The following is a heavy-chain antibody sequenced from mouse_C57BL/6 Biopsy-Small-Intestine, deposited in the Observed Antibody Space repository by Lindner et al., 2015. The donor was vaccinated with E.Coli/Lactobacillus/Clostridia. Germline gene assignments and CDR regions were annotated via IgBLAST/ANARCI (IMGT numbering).Heavy chain of an antibody. V-gene: IGHV1-53*01. CDR2: INPSAGGI. CDR3: ARVWTSSGHPYYLDY. Sequence: VSCKTSGYTFTDYYIHWVRQAPGQGLEWMGRINPSAGGINDAQKFRGRFTMTRDTSTNTVYMELSGLTSDDTAIYYCARVWTSSGHPYYLDYWGQGTLVTVSS. CDR1: GYTFTDYY. D-gene: IGHD5-5*01. J-gene: IGHJ4*01.